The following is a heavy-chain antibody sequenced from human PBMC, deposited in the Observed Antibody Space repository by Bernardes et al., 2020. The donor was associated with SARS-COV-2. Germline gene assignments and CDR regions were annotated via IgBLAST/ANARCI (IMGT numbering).Heavy chain of an antibody. CDR3: AVNLNYYYYYGMDV. CDR2: INHSGST. J-gene: IGHJ6*02. V-gene: IGHV4-34*01. Sequence: SETLSLTCAVYGGSFSGYYWSWIRQPPGKGLEWIGEINHSGSTNYNPSLKSRVTITVDTSKNQFPLKLSSVTAADTAVYYCAVNLNYYYYYGMDVWGQGTTVTVSS. CDR1: GGSFSGYY.